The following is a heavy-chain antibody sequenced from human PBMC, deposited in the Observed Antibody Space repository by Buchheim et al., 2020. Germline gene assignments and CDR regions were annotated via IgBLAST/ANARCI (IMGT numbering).Heavy chain of an antibody. CDR1: GGSFSGYY. J-gene: IGHJ4*02. D-gene: IGHD3-22*01. V-gene: IGHV4-34*01. CDR3: ARGPITMIVVSRNARIPSYFDY. Sequence: QVQLQQWGAGLLKPSETLSLTCAVYGGSFSGYYWSWIRQPPGKGLEWIGEINHSGSTNYNPSLKSRVTISVDTSKNQFSLKLSSVTAADTAVYYCARGPITMIVVSRNARIPSYFDYWGQGTL. CDR2: INHSGST.